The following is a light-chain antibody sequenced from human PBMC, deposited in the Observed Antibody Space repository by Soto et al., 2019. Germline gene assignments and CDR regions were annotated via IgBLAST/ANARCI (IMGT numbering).Light chain of an antibody. CDR1: QSISSW. Sequence: MTQSPATLSLSVGDRVTITCRASQSISSWLAWYQQKPGKAPKLLIYDVSTLHSGVPSRFSGSASGTDFTLTISIEESDDFPTYCWHRYQRYFTFGQGTKVDI. V-gene: IGKV1-5*01. J-gene: IGKJ1*01. CDR3: HRYQRYFT. CDR2: DVS.